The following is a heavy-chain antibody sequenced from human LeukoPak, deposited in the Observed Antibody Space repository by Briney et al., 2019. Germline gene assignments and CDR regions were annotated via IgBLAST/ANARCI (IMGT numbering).Heavy chain of an antibody. CDR3: ARDRAYGALSWGNWFDP. CDR2: ISAYNGNT. V-gene: IGHV1-18*01. Sequence: ASVKVSRKASGYTFTSYGISWVRQAPGQGLEWMGWISAYNGNTNYAQKLQGRVTMTTDTSTSTAYMELRSLRSDDTAVYYCARDRAYGALSWGNWFDPWGQGTLVTVSS. CDR1: GYTFTSYG. J-gene: IGHJ5*02. D-gene: IGHD4-17*01.